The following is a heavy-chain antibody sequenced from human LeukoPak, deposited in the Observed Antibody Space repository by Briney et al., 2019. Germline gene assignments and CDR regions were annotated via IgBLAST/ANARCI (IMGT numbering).Heavy chain of an antibody. CDR2: LNPSGGSS. D-gene: IGHD6-6*01. CDR3: ATFEYSSSSVASWFDP. J-gene: IGHJ5*02. V-gene: IGHV1-46*01. Sequence: GASVKVSCKASGYTVTSYYMHWVRQAPGQGLEWMAILNPSGGSSNYAQKFQGRATLTRATSTGTVYMELSSLRSEDTAVYYCATFEYSSSSVASWFDPWGQGTLVTVSS. CDR1: GYTVTSYY.